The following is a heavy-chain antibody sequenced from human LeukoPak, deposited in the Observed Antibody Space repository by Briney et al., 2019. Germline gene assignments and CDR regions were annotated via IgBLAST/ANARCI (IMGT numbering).Heavy chain of an antibody. V-gene: IGHV1-24*01. CDR1: GYTLTGLS. J-gene: IGHJ4*02. CDR3: ATEGIPALPYGRKVVFDY. D-gene: IGHD6-13*01. CDR2: FDPEDGET. Sequence: ASVKVSCKVSGYTLTGLSMHWVRQAPGKGLEWMGGFDPEDGETIYAQKFQGRVTMTEDTSTDTAYMELSSLRSEDTAVYYCATEGIPALPYGRKVVFDYWGQGTLVTVSS.